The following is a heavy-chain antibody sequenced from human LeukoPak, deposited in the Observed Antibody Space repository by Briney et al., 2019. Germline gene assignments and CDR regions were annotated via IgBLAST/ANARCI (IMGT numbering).Heavy chain of an antibody. Sequence: PGGSLRLSCAASGFTVSSNYMSWVRQAPGKGLEWVSSISSSSSYIYYADSVKGRFTISRDNAKNSLYLQMNSLRAEDTAVYYCARVLYSNYVRVLDYWGQGTLVTVSS. CDR3: ARVLYSNYVRVLDY. CDR1: GFTVSSNY. J-gene: IGHJ4*02. V-gene: IGHV3-21*01. D-gene: IGHD4-11*01. CDR2: ISSSSSYI.